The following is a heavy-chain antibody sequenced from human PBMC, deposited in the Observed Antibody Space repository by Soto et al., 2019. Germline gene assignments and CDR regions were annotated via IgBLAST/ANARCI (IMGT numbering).Heavy chain of an antibody. J-gene: IGHJ6*02. CDR2: IKEDGSEE. V-gene: IGHV3-7*05. D-gene: IGHD2-2*01. CDR3: ARDLGAPGRGSAVGYYYHYGMDV. CDR1: EFTFSSYW. Sequence: EVQLVESGGGLVQPGGSLRLSCAASEFTFSSYWMNWVRQAPGKGLEWVANIKEDGSEEYYVDSVKGRLTISRDNAKNSLYLQMNSLRGEDTAVYYCARDLGAPGRGSAVGYYYHYGMDVWGQGTTVTVSS.